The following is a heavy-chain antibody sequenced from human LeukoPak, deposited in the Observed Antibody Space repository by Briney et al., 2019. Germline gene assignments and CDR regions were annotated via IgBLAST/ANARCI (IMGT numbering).Heavy chain of an antibody. CDR2: INSDGSGT. CDR3: AREVGSGNSDRYFDY. V-gene: IGHV3-74*01. J-gene: IGHJ4*02. CDR1: EFTFSNYW. Sequence: GGSLRLSCAASEFTFSNYWIHWVRQAPGKGLVWVSRINSDGSGTNYADSVKGRFTISRDNSNNTLYLQMKSLRAEDTAVYYCAREVGSGNSDRYFDYWGQGTLVTVSS. D-gene: IGHD3-10*01.